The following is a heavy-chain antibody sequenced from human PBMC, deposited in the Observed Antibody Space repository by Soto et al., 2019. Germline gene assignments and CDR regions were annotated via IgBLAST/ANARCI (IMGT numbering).Heavy chain of an antibody. CDR3: ARAPNTGSYYVLDY. D-gene: IGHD1-26*01. CDR2: IYYSGTT. Sequence: QVQLQESGPGLVKLSQTLSLTCTVSGGSISSGGYYWSWIRQHPGKGMAWIGYIYYSGTTYYTPSLKIRLNIAIDTSKNQFSLKLSSVTAADTSVYYCARAPNTGSYYVLDYWGQGTLVTVSS. CDR1: GGSISSGGYY. V-gene: IGHV4-31*03. J-gene: IGHJ4*02.